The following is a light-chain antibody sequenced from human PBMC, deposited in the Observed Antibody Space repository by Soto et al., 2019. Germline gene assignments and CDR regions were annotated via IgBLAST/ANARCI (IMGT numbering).Light chain of an antibody. V-gene: IGKV1-39*01. J-gene: IGKJ4*01. Sequence: DIQMTQSPSSLSASVGDRVTITCRASQSISSYLNWYQQKPGKAPNLLIYAASSLQSGVPSRFSGSGSGTDFSLTISSLQPEDCATYYCQQSYITPRTFGGGTKVEIK. CDR3: QQSYITPRT. CDR2: AAS. CDR1: QSISSY.